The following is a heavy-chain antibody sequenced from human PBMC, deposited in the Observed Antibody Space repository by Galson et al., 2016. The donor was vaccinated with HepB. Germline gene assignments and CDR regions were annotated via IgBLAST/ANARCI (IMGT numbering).Heavy chain of an antibody. CDR1: GLSFSDYY. J-gene: IGHJ4*02. CDR3: ATSGNYFLSPFDY. Sequence: SLRLSCAVSGLSFSDYYMGWIRQAPGKGLEWVSYISGSSTYTNHGDSMKGRFTISRDNAKNSVYLQMNSLRAEDTAVYHCATSGNYFLSPFDYWGQGALVTVSS. D-gene: IGHD3-22*01. CDR2: ISGSSTYT. V-gene: IGHV3-11*03.